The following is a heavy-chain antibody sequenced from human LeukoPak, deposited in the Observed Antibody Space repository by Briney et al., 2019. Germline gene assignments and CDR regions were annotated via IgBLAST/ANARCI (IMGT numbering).Heavy chain of an antibody. CDR3: ARESLYYDILTGYYNYYGMDV. V-gene: IGHV4-30-4*01. D-gene: IGHD3-9*01. Sequence: PSQTLSLTCTVSGGSFSSGDYYWSWIRQPPGKGLEWNGYIYYSGTTYYNPSLKSRVTISVDTSKNQFSLKLSSVTAADTAVYYCARESLYYDILTGYYNYYGMDVWGKGTTVTVSS. CDR1: GGSFSSGDYY. J-gene: IGHJ6*04. CDR2: IYYSGTT.